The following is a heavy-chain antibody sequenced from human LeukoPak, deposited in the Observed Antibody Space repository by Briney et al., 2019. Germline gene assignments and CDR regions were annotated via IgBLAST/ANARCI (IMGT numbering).Heavy chain of an antibody. V-gene: IGHV4-59*08. CDR2: IYYSGST. D-gene: IGHD6-6*01. CDR1: GGSFSTYY. J-gene: IGHJ5*02. CDR3: ARRRSGTSSEFDP. Sequence: PSETLSLTCTVSGGSFSTYYWSWIRQPPGKGLEWIGYIYYSGSTNYNPSLKSRVTISVDTSKNQFSLKLSPVTAADTAVYYCARRRSGTSSEFDPWGQGTLVTVSS.